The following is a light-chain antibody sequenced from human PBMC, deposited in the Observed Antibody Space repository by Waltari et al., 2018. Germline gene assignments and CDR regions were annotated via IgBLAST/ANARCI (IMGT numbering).Light chain of an antibody. J-gene: IGLJ2*01. CDR1: SSDVGGSNY. CDR3: SSYTSSSTLVV. V-gene: IGLV2-14*03. Sequence: QSALTQPASVSGSPGQSITLSCTGPSSDVGGSNYVSWYQQHPVKAPKLMIYDVTNRPSGVSNRFSGSKSGNTASLTISGLQAEDEADYYCSSYTSSSTLVVFGGGTKLTVL. CDR2: DVT.